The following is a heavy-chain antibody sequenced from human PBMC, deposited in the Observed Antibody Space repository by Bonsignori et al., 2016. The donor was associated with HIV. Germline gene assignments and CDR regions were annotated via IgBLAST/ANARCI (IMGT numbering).Heavy chain of an antibody. D-gene: IGHD1-26*01. Sequence: GGSLRLSCVASGFTFSSYAMHWVRQAPGKGLKWVAVISYDGTNKYYADSVKGRFTISRDNSKNTVYLQMNSLRAEDTAVYYCARAAEWEELYGLWDYWGQGTLVTVSS. V-gene: IGHV3-30-3*01. CDR1: GFTFSSYA. CDR3: ARAAEWEELYGLWDY. J-gene: IGHJ4*02. CDR2: ISYDGTNK.